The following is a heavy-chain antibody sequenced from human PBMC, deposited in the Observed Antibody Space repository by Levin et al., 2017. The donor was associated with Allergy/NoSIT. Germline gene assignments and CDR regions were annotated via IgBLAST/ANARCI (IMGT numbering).Heavy chain of an antibody. CDR3: AKKQGGTSGFSFDV. Sequence: PGGSLRFSCAVSGFSISDYAMAWVRQAPGKGLEWVSEITGGGFNTYYGDSVKGRFTVSKDDSKDTLYLDLSSLRVEDTAVYYCAKKQGGTSGFSFDVWGQGTMVTVSS. D-gene: IGHD1-1*01. CDR1: GFSISDYA. J-gene: IGHJ3*01. CDR2: ITGGGFNT. V-gene: IGHV3-23*01.